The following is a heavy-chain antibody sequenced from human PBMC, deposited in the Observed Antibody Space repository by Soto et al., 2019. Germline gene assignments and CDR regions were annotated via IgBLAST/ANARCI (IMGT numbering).Heavy chain of an antibody. CDR3: ARAYCSSTSCYFAY. D-gene: IGHD2-2*01. Sequence: GALVKVSCKASGYTFTSYGISWVRQAPGQGLEWMGWISAYNGNTNYAQKLQGRVTMTTDTSTSTAYMELRSLRSDDTAVYYCARAYCSSTSCYFAYWGEVTLVTVSS. CDR1: GYTFTSYG. J-gene: IGHJ4*02. CDR2: ISAYNGNT. V-gene: IGHV1-18*01.